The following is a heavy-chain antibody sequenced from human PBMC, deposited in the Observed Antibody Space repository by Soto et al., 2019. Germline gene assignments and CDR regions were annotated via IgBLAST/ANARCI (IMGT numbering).Heavy chain of an antibody. CDR2: ISYDGSNK. J-gene: IGHJ4*02. CDR3: ARDDSEEATTPYYFDY. D-gene: IGHD1-1*01. CDR1: GFTFSSYA. V-gene: IGHV3-30-3*01. Sequence: QVQLVESGGGVVQPGRSLRLSCAASGFTFSSYAMHWVRQAPGKGLEWVAVISYDGSNKYYAESVKGRFTISRDNSQTTLYLQMNSLRAEDSAVYYCARDDSEEATTPYYFDYWGQGTLVTFSS.